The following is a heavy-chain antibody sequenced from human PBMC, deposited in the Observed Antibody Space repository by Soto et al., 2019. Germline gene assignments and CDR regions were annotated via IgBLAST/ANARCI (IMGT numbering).Heavy chain of an antibody. V-gene: IGHV4-31*03. J-gene: IGHJ3*02. CDR2: IYSSGNP. Sequence: QVQLQESGPGLVKPSQTLSLTCTVSNDSITSGRSYWSWIRQVPGKGLEWIGDIYSSGNPYYNPSLKGRISISLDASNNQFALTVTSVNAADSAIYFCARVRLTIQQGFDTWGQGTRVTVSS. D-gene: IGHD1-1*01. CDR3: ARVRLTIQQGFDT. CDR1: NDSITSGRSY.